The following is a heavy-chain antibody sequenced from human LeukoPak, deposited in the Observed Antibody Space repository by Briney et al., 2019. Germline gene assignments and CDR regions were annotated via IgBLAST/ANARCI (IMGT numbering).Heavy chain of an antibody. V-gene: IGHV4-30-4*08. Sequence: SETLSLTCAVYGGSFSGYYWSWIRQPPGKGLEWIGYIYYSGSTYYNPSLKSRVTISVDTSKNQFSLKLSSVTAADTAVYYCARAGHSSSWYSLDYWGQGTLVTVSS. CDR2: IYYSGST. CDR1: GGSFSGYY. D-gene: IGHD6-13*01. CDR3: ARAGHSSSWYSLDY. J-gene: IGHJ4*02.